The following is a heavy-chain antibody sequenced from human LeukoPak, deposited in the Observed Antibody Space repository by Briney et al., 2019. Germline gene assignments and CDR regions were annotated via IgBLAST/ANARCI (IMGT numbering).Heavy chain of an antibody. V-gene: IGHV4-34*01. CDR2: INHSGST. J-gene: IGHJ6*02. CDR3: ARAREDYYGMDV. Sequence: PSETLSLTCAVYGGSFSGYYWSWIRQPPGKGLEWIGEINHSGSTNYNPSLKSRVTISVDTSKNQFSLKLSSVTAADTAVYYCARAREDYYGMDVWGQGTTVTVSS. CDR1: GGSFSGYY.